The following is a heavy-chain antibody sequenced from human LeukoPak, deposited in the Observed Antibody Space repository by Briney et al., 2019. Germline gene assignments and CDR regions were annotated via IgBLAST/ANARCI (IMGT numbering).Heavy chain of an antibody. CDR2: INPSGGST. CDR3: ASYSGSYSAFDY. D-gene: IGHD1-26*01. Sequence: ASVKVSCKASGYTFTSYYMHWVRQAPGQGLEWMGIINPSGGSTNYAQKFQGRVTMTRDTSTSTVYMELSSLRSEDTAVYYCASYSGSYSAFDYWGQGTLVTVSS. V-gene: IGHV1-46*01. CDR1: GYTFTSYY. J-gene: IGHJ4*02.